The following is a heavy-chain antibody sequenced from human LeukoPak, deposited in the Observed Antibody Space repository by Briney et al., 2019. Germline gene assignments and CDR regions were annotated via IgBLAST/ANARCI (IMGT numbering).Heavy chain of an antibody. CDR2: ISYSGST. CDR3: ARDPAIPDPAAIQDYYYGMDV. Sequence: PSQTLSLTCTVSGGSISSGGYYWSWIRQHPGKGLEWIGYISYSGSTYYNPSLKGRPTISVDSSKNQFSLRLTSVTAADTAVYYCARDPAIPDPAAIQDYYYGMDVWGQGTTVTVSS. V-gene: IGHV4-31*03. CDR1: GGSISSGGYY. D-gene: IGHD2-2*02. J-gene: IGHJ6*02.